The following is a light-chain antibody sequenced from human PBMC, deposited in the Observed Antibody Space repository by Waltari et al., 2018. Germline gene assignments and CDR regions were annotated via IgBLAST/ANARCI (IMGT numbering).Light chain of an antibody. V-gene: IGLV2-14*01. CDR1: SGDVGFYDF. J-gene: IGLJ3*02. Sequence: QPALTQPAPVSGSTGQSITISCPGTSGDVGFYDFVSWFQQHPGKAPKVMIYKVNNRPSGVSNRFSGSKSANTASLTISGLQAEDEADYYCSSYTRRSYWVFGGGTQLTVL. CDR3: SSYTRRSYWV. CDR2: KVN.